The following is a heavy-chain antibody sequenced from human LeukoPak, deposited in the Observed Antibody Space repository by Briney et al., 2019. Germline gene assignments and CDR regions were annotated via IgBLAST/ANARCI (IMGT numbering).Heavy chain of an antibody. J-gene: IGHJ4*02. CDR3: AVQITMIVVVPYFDY. D-gene: IGHD3-22*01. V-gene: IGHV3-11*04. Sequence: PGGSLRLSCAASGLTFSDYYMTWIHQAPGKGLEWVSSISGTGTTIYSADSVRGRFTVSRDNARNSLFLHMNSLRAEDTAVYYCAVQITMIVVVPYFDYWGQGTLVTVSS. CDR1: GLTFSDYY. CDR2: ISGTGTTI.